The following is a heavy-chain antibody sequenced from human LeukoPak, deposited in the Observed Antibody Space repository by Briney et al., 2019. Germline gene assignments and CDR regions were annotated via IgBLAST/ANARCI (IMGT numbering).Heavy chain of an antibody. J-gene: IGHJ6*02. CDR1: GYTFTGYY. V-gene: IGHV1-2*02. CDR3: ARDLLRYFDWLYYYYYGMDV. CDR2: INPNSGGT. Sequence: GASVKVSCKASGYTFTGYYMHWVRQAPGQGLEWMGWINPNSGGTSYAQKFQGRVTMTRDTSISTAYMELSRLRSDDTAVYYCARDLLRYFDWLYYYYYGMDVWGQGTTVTVSS. D-gene: IGHD3-9*01.